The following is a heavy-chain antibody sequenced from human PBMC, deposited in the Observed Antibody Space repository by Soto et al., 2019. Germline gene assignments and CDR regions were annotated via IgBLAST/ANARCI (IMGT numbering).Heavy chain of an antibody. CDR3: TPPRAAACSIGDYYYYMDI. CDR1: GFTFSNAW. V-gene: IGHV3-15*01. CDR2: IISKTDGGTT. J-gene: IGHJ6*03. Sequence: GGSLRLSCAASGFTFSNAWMSWVRQAPGKGLEWVGRIISKTDGGTTDYAAPVKGRFTISRDDSKNTLYLQMNSLKTEDTAVYYCTPPRAAACSIGDYYYYMDILRKENTVTISS. D-gene: IGHD6-13*01.